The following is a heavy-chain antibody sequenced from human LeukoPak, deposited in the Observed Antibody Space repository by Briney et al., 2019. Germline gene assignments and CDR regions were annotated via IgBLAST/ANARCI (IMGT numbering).Heavy chain of an antibody. J-gene: IGHJ4*02. V-gene: IGHV1-69*13. CDR3: ARDRDDSLNQFYFDS. CDR1: GGTFSTYA. D-gene: IGHD1-14*01. CDR2: IIPLFATS. Sequence: ASVKVSCKASGGTFSTYAISWVRQAPGQGLEWMGVIIPLFATSNYPQKFQGRVTITADESTSTVYMELSSLRSEDTAVYYCARDRDDSLNQFYFDSWGQGTLVTVSS.